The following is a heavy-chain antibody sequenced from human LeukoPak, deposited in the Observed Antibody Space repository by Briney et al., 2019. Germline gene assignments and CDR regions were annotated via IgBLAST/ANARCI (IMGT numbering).Heavy chain of an antibody. CDR3: ALLAVASDFDY. CDR1: GLPFSVYE. V-gene: IGHV3-48*03. J-gene: IGHJ4*02. CDR2: IGSSGTTI. Sequence: GGSLRLSCAVPGLPFSVYEMNWVPEAPRKGLEWVSNIGSSGTTIYYADSVRGRFSISRDNAKSSLYLQMNSLRVEDTAVYYCALLAVASDFDYWGQGALVTVSS. D-gene: IGHD6-19*01.